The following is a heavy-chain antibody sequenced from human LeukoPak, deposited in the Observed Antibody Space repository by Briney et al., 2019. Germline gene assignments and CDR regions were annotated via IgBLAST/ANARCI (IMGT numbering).Heavy chain of an antibody. CDR3: ARYRLRYFDWLQGAFDI. D-gene: IGHD3-9*01. CDR2: IRYDGSNK. Sequence: GGSLRLSCAASGFTFSSYGMHWVRQAPGKGLEWVAFIRYDGSNKYYADSVKGRFTISRDNSKNTLYLQMNSLRAEDTAVYYCARYRLRYFDWLQGAFDIWGQGTMVTVSS. CDR1: GFTFSSYG. V-gene: IGHV3-30*02. J-gene: IGHJ3*02.